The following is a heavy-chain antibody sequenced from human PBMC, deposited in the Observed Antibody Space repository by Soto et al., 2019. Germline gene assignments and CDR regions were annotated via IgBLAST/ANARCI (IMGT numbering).Heavy chain of an antibody. CDR1: GLTVSFNY. J-gene: IGHJ4*02. D-gene: IGHD6-19*01. V-gene: IGHV3-53*01. Sequence: GGSLRLSCAASGLTVSFNYMSWVRQAPGKGLEWVSVIYSSGTTCYADSMKGRFTISRDNSKNTLYLQMNSLRAEDTAVYYCARSIAVAGYYFDYWGQGTLVTISS. CDR3: ARSIAVAGYYFDY. CDR2: IYSSGTT.